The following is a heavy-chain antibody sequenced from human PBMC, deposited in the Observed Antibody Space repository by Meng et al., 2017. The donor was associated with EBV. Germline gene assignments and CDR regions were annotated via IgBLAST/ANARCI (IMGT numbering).Heavy chain of an antibody. V-gene: IGHV3-15*07. D-gene: IGHD1-26*01. J-gene: IGHJ4*02. CDR3: TTDEGGSRF. CDR1: DFTFTSAW. CDR2: IRSQVDGRTA. Sequence: HVVGSGGGLVKPGESLKLSCAASDFTFTSAWMNWVRQAPGKGLEWVGRIRSQVDGRTADYSAPVKGRFTISRDDSKHTLYLQMNSLKIEDSAVYYCTTDEGGSRFWGQGTLVTVSS.